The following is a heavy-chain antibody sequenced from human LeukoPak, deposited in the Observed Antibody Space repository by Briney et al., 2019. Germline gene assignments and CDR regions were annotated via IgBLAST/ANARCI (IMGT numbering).Heavy chain of an antibody. J-gene: IGHJ6*02. CDR3: AKDYYDSSGYLLYGTDV. CDR1: GFTFSSYA. D-gene: IGHD3-22*01. Sequence: GGSLRLSCAASGFTFSSYAMSWVRQAPGKGLEWVSAISGSGGSTYYADSVKGRFTISRDNSKNTLYLQMNSLRAEDTAVYYCAKDYYDSSGYLLYGTDVWGQGTTVTVSS. V-gene: IGHV3-23*01. CDR2: ISGSGGST.